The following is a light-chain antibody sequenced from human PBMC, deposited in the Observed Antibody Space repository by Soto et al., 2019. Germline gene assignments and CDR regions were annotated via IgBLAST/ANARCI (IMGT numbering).Light chain of an antibody. CDR3: QSYDSSLSGSV. V-gene: IGLV1-40*01. CDR1: SSNIGAGYD. J-gene: IGLJ3*02. CDR2: GNS. Sequence: QSVLTQPPSVSGAPGQRVTISCTGRSSNIGAGYDVHWYQQLPGTAPKLLIYGNSNRPSGVPDRFSGSKSGTSASLAITGLKAEDEADYSCQSYDSSLSGSVFGGGTKLTVL.